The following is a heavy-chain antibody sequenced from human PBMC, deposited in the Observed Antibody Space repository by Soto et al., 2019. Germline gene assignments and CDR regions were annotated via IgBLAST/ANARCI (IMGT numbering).Heavy chain of an antibody. CDR3: ARARGVWYYYGMDV. J-gene: IGHJ6*02. CDR1: GGSFSGYY. Sequence: SETLSLTCAVYGGSFSGYYWSWIRQPPGKGLEWIGEINHSGSTDYNPSLKSRVTISVDTSKNQFSLKLSSVTAADTAVYYCARARGVWYYYGMDVWGQGTTVTVSS. V-gene: IGHV4-34*01. D-gene: IGHD3-10*01. CDR2: INHSGST.